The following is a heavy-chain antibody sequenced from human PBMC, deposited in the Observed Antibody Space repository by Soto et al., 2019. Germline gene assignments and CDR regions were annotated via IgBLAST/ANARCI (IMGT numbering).Heavy chain of an antibody. V-gene: IGHV1-69*13. D-gene: IGHD5-12*01. Sequence: ASVKVSLKASGVTLNRQEMRGVRPAPGQGLEWMGGIIPMFGTPHYAEKFQDRVTITADESTGTAYLELSSLTSEDTAVYYCATSEGRDGYSFDYWGPGTLVTVSS. CDR2: IIPMFGTP. CDR3: ATSEGRDGYSFDY. J-gene: IGHJ4*02. CDR1: GVTLNRQE.